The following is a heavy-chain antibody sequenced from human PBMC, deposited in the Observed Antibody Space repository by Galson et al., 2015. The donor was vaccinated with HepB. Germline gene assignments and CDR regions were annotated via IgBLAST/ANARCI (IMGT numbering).Heavy chain of an antibody. J-gene: IGHJ3*02. Sequence: ETLSLTCTVSGGSISSTTYSWGWIRQPPGKGLEWIGSISYSGTTYHNPSLKSRVTISVDTSKNQFSLKLTSVTAPDTAVYYCAGAPSDDAFEIWGQGTMVTVSS. CDR1: GGSISSTTYS. CDR2: ISYSGTT. V-gene: IGHV4-39*07. CDR3: AGAPSDDAFEI.